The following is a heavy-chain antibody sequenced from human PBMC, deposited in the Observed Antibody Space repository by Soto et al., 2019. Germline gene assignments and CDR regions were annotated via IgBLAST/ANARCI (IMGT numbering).Heavy chain of an antibody. CDR2: ISPAGTNQ. Sequence: GGSLRLSCVASGFIFSDYAMHWARQAPGKGLEWVALISPAGTNQYYADSVKGRFTISRDNAKNSLYLQMNSLRAEDTAIYYCARGSHSTTWYGGQFDYWGQGTLVTVSS. CDR1: GFIFSDYA. CDR3: ARGSHSTTWYGGQFDY. V-gene: IGHV3-30-3*01. J-gene: IGHJ4*02. D-gene: IGHD6-13*01.